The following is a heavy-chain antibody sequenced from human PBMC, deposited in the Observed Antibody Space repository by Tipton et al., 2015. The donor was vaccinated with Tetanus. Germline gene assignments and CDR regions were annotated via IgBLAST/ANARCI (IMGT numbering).Heavy chain of an antibody. D-gene: IGHD2-8*01. J-gene: IGHJ5*02. CDR2: IIPLFGPA. CDR3: ARRLIQNWFDP. CDR1: GGPFSSFA. V-gene: IGHV1-69*06. Sequence: QLVQSGAEVKMPGSSVKVSCRPSGGPFSSFALSWVRQAPGQGLEWMGGIIPLFGPANYAQKFQTRVTITADKSTSTAYMELRSLRLDDTAVYYCARRLIQNWFDPWGQGTLVTVSS.